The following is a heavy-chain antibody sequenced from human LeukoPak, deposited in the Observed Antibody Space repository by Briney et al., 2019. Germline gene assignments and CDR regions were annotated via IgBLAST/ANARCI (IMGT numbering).Heavy chain of an antibody. J-gene: IGHJ6*02. D-gene: IGHD5-18*01. V-gene: IGHV3-23*01. CDR2: ISGSGGST. CDR3: AKDHGYSYGYEMDV. Sequence: AISGSGGSTYYADSVKGRFTISRDNSKNTLYLQMNSLRAEDTAVYYCAKDHGYSYGYEMDVWGQGTTVTVSS.